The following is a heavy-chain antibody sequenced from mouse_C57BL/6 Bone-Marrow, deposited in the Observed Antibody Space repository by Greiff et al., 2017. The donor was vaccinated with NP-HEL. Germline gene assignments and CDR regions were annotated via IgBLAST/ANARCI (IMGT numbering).Heavy chain of an antibody. Sequence: EVKLMESGPGLVKPSQSLSLTCSVTGYSITSGYYWNWIRQFPGNKLEWMGYISYDGSNNYNPSLKNRISITRDTSKNQFFLKLNSVTTEDTATYYCARGAYYYGSIYWYFDVWGTGTTVTVSS. CDR1: GYSITSGYY. V-gene: IGHV3-6*01. D-gene: IGHD1-1*01. CDR2: ISYDGSN. CDR3: ARGAYYYGSIYWYFDV. J-gene: IGHJ1*03.